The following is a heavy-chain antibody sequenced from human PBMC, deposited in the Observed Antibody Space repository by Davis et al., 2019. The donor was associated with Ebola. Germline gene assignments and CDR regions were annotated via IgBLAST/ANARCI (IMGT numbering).Heavy chain of an antibody. CDR3: ARVLAARPWYFDL. CDR2: ISSGGST. Sequence: GESLKISCAASGFTVSSNYMSWVRQAPGKGLEWVSVISSGGSTSYADSVKDRFTISRDDSKNTLYLQMNSLRAEDTAMYYCARVLAARPWYFDLWGRGTLVTVSS. D-gene: IGHD6-6*01. V-gene: IGHV3-53*01. J-gene: IGHJ2*01. CDR1: GFTVSSNY.